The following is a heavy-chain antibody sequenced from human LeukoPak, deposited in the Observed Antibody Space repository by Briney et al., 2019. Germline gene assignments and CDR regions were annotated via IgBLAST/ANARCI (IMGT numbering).Heavy chain of an antibody. V-gene: IGHV4-39*07. CDR3: ARDSSSTLNWFDP. Sequence: SETLSLTCTVSGGSISSSSYYWGWIRQPPGKGLEWIGSIYYSGSTYYNPSLKSRVTISVDTSKNQFSLELSSVTAADTAVYYCARDSSSTLNWFDPWGQGTLVAVSS. J-gene: IGHJ5*02. CDR1: GGSISSSSYY. CDR2: IYYSGST. D-gene: IGHD6-6*01.